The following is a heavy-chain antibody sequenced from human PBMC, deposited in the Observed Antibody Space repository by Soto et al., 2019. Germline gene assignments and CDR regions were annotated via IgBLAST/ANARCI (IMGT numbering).Heavy chain of an antibody. J-gene: IGHJ5*02. V-gene: IGHV4-59*01. D-gene: IGHD3-10*02. CDR1: GGSLGSYY. Sequence: QVQLQESGPGLVKPSETLSLTCSVAGGSLGSYYWGWIGQSPGKGLEWIAYIYDSGTTIYNPSLKSRATISVDTSKNQFSLNLTSVTAADTAVYYCARGAMFWFDPWGQGTLVSVSS. CDR3: ARGAMFWFDP. CDR2: IYDSGTT.